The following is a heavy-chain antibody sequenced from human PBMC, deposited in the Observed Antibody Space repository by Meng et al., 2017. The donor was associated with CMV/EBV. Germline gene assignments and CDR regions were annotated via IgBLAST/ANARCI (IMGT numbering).Heavy chain of an antibody. CDR1: GGSVSSCSCY. CDR2: IYYSGST. J-gene: IGHJ4*02. Sequence: SGGSVSSCSCYWSWLRQPPGKGLEWIGYIYYSGSTNYNPSLKSRVTISVDTSKNQFSLKLSSVTAADTAVYYCARVADSSGYYYPEYWGQGTLVTVSS. V-gene: IGHV4-61*01. CDR3: ARVADSSGYYYPEY. D-gene: IGHD3-22*01.